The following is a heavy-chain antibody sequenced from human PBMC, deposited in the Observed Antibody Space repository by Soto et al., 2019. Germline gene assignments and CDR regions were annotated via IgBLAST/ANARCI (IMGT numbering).Heavy chain of an antibody. J-gene: IGHJ5*02. Sequence: GESLKISCKGSGYSFTSYWIGWVRQMPGKGLEWMGIIYPGDSDTRYSPSFQGQVTISADKSISTAYLQWSSLKASDTAMYYCARRFEAATTTNWFDPWGQGTLVTVSS. CDR3: ARRFEAATTTNWFDP. CDR2: IYPGDSDT. CDR1: GYSFTSYW. V-gene: IGHV5-51*01. D-gene: IGHD2-15*01.